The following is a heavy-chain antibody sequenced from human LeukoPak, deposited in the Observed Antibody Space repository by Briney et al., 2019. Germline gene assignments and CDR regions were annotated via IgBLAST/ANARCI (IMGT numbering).Heavy chain of an antibody. Sequence: SETLSLTCTVSGGSISSYYWSWVRQPPGKGLEWIGYIYYSGSTNYNPSLKSRVTISVDTSKNQFSLKLSSVTAADTAVYYCARGLVPAAMGYWGQGTLVTVSS. V-gene: IGHV4-59*01. CDR3: ARGLVPAAMGY. CDR1: GGSISSYY. D-gene: IGHD2-2*01. J-gene: IGHJ4*02. CDR2: IYYSGST.